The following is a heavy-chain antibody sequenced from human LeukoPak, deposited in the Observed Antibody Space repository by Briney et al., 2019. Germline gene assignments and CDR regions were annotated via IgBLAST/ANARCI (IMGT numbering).Heavy chain of an antibody. CDR2: ISGSGGST. D-gene: IGHD6-19*01. J-gene: IGHJ4*02. Sequence: GGSLRLSCAASGFTFSSYAMSWVRQAPGKAPEWVSGISGSGGSTYYADSVKGRFTISRDNSKNTLFLQMNSLRAGDTAVYYCAKDARRTSGWYFFNYWGQGTLVTVSS. CDR1: GFTFSSYA. V-gene: IGHV3-23*01. CDR3: AKDARRTSGWYFFNY.